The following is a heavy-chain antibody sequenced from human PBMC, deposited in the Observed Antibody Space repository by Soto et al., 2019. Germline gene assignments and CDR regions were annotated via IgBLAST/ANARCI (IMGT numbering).Heavy chain of an antibody. D-gene: IGHD6-19*01. Sequence: ASVKVSCKASGYTFTSYGISWVRQAPGQGLEWMGWISAYNGNTNYAQKLQGRVTMTTDTSTSTAYMELRSLRSDDTAVYYCARLYSSAIVYYYGMDVWGQGTTVTVS. V-gene: IGHV1-18*04. CDR2: ISAYNGNT. J-gene: IGHJ6*02. CDR1: GYTFTSYG. CDR3: ARLYSSAIVYYYGMDV.